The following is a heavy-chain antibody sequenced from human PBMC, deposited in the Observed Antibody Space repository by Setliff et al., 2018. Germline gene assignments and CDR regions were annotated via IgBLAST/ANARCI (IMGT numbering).Heavy chain of an antibody. D-gene: IGHD3-10*01. J-gene: IGHJ3*02. CDR2: ISGGGSRT. Sequence: ETLSLSCAASGFTFSNYAMTWVRQAPGKGLEWVSGISGGGSRTYYADSVKGRFTISRDNSKNTLYLQMNSLRAEDTAVYYCARDTSGRDALDIWGQGTMVTVSS. V-gene: IGHV3-23*01. CDR3: ARDTSGRDALDI. CDR1: GFTFSNYA.